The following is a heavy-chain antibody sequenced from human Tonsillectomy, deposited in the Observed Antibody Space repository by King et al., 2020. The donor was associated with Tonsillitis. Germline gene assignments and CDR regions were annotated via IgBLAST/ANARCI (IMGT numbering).Heavy chain of an antibody. V-gene: IGHV3-53*01. Sequence: VQLVESGGGFIQPGGSLRLSCAASGFTVSSNYMGWVRQAPGKGLEWVSLIYSGGNTYYADSVTGRFTISRDTSKNTLYLQMNSLRAEDTAVYYCARVDATYSSSSLVYYYNYMDVWGKGTTVTVSS. J-gene: IGHJ6*03. D-gene: IGHD6-6*01. CDR1: GFTVSSNY. CDR3: ARVDATYSSSSLVYYYNYMDV. CDR2: IYSGGNT.